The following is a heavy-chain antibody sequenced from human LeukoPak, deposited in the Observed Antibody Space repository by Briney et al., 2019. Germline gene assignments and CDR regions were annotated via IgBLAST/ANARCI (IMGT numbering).Heavy chain of an antibody. Sequence: GASVKVSCKASGYTFTNYYMHWVQQAPGKGLEWMGRVDPEDGETIYAEKFQGRVTITADTSTDTAYMELSSLRSEDTAVYYCAESGYSYGYFVYWGQGTLVTVSS. V-gene: IGHV1-69-2*01. D-gene: IGHD5-18*01. CDR3: AESGYSYGYFVY. J-gene: IGHJ4*02. CDR1: GYTFTNYY. CDR2: VDPEDGET.